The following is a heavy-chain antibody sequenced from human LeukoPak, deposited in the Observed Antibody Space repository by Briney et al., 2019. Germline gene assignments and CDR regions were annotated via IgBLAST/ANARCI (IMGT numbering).Heavy chain of an antibody. CDR2: IYYSGST. Sequence: SETLSLTCAVSGGSLSSSSYYWGWIRQPPGKRLEWIGSIYYSGSTYYNPSLKSRVTISVDTSKNQFSLKLSSVTAADTAVYYCARVHGGPFDYWGQGTLVTVSS. D-gene: IGHD4-23*01. V-gene: IGHV4-39*07. CDR1: GGSLSSSSYY. CDR3: ARVHGGPFDY. J-gene: IGHJ4*02.